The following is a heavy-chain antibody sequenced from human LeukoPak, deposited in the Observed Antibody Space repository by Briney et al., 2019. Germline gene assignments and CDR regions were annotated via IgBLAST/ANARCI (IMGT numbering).Heavy chain of an antibody. J-gene: IGHJ5*02. CDR1: GFTFSSYA. CDR2: ISYDGSNK. Sequence: GGSLRLSCAASGFTFSSYAMHWVRQAPGKGLEWVAVISYDGSNKYYADSVKGRFTISRDNSKNTLYLQMNSLRAEDTAVYYCASLPRVGATPKDWFDPWGQGTLVTVSS. CDR3: ASLPRVGATPKDWFDP. D-gene: IGHD1-26*01. V-gene: IGHV3-30*04.